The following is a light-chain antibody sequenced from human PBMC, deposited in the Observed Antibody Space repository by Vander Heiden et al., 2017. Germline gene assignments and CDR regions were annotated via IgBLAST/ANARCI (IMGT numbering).Light chain of an antibody. V-gene: IGKV1-39*01. CDR2: APS. Sequence: DIQMTQSPSSLSASVGDRVTITCRASQSISSYLNWYQQKPGKAPKLLIYAPSSLQSGVPSRFSDSGSGTDFTLTISSLQPEDFATYYCQQSYSTPFTFGPGTKVDIK. CDR3: QQSYSTPFT. J-gene: IGKJ3*01. CDR1: QSISSY.